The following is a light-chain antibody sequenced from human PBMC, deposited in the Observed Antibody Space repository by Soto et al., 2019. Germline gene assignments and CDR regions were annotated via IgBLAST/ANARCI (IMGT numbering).Light chain of an antibody. CDR2: WGT. CDR3: QQYYSSHT. CDR1: QSVLYSSNNKNY. V-gene: IGKV4-1*01. J-gene: IGKJ5*01. Sequence: DIVMTQSPDSLAVSLGERATINCKSSQSVLYSSNNKNYLAWYKQKPGQPPKLLVYWGTTRGSGVPARFSGSGSGTDFTLTTSSLQAEDVAVYYCQQYYSSHTFGQGTRLEI.